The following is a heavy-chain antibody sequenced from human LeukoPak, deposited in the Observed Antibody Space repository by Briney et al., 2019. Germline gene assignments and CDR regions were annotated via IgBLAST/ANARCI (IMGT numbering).Heavy chain of an antibody. J-gene: IGHJ4*02. D-gene: IGHD5-12*01. CDR2: ISSSSSYT. CDR1: GFSFSSHW. V-gene: IGHV3-11*05. CDR3: ARDSGYSGYSDY. Sequence: GGSLRLSCVASGFSFSSHWMSWIRQAPGKGLEWVSYISSSSSYTDYADSVKGRFTISRDNAKNSLNLQMNSLRAEDTAVYYCARDSGYSGYSDYWGQGTLVTVSS.